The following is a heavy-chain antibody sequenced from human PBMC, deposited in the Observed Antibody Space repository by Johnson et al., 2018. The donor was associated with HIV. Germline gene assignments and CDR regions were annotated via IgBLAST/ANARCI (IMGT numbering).Heavy chain of an antibody. D-gene: IGHD3-10*01. Sequence: QVQLVESGGGLVQPGGSLRLSCAASGFTFSNYYMRWIRQAPGKGLEWVSFIRSGGSTIYYADSVKGRFTISRDNAKNTLYLQMNSLRAEDTAVYYCARGPEGSAFDIWGQGTMVTVSS. CDR2: IRSGGSTI. V-gene: IGHV3-11*04. J-gene: IGHJ3*02. CDR3: ARGPEGSAFDI. CDR1: GFTFSNYY.